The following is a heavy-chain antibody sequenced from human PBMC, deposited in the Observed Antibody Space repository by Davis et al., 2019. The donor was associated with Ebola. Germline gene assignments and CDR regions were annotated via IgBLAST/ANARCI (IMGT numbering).Heavy chain of an antibody. V-gene: IGHV4/OR15-8*01. CDR3: ARAAAVGVFSYDY. J-gene: IGHJ4*02. CDR1: ANW. Sequence: MPSETLSLTCVVSANWCRWVRQTPGKGLEWIGEIYDSGRANYNPSLKSRITISVDRSKNQFSLQLTSVTAADTGVYYCARAAAVGVFSYDYWGQGTLVTVSS. D-gene: IGHD6-13*01. CDR2: IYDSGRA.